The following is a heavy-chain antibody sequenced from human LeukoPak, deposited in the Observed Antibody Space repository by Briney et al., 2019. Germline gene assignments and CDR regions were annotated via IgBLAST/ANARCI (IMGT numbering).Heavy chain of an antibody. J-gene: IGHJ4*02. D-gene: IGHD6-13*01. CDR1: GFTFSSYS. CDR3: ASGGSSSRSGLDY. Sequence: PGGSLRLSCAASGFTFSSYSMNWVRRAPGKGLEWVSSISSSSSYIYYADSVKGRFTISRDNAKNSLYLQMNSLRAEDTAVYYCASGGSSSRSGLDYCGQGTLVTVSS. V-gene: IGHV3-21*01. CDR2: ISSSSSYI.